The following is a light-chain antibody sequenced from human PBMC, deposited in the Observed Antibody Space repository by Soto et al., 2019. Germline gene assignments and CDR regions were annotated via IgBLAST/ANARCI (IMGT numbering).Light chain of an antibody. J-gene: IGKJ1*01. CDR3: QHYHSYSEA. V-gene: IGKV1-5*03. CDR2: KAS. CDR1: QTISSW. Sequence: DIQMTQSPSTLSGSVGDRVTITCRASQTISSWLAWYQQKPGKAPKLLIYKASTLKSGVPSRFSGSGSGTEFTLNISSLQPDDFATYYCQHYHSYSEAYGQGTKVELK.